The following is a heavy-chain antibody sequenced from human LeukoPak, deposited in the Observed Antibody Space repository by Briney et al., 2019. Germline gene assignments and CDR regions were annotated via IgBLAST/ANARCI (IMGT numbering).Heavy chain of an antibody. CDR2: ISYDGSNK. CDR3: ATYSHAFDI. CDR1: GFTFSSYS. J-gene: IGHJ3*02. D-gene: IGHD1-26*01. V-gene: IGHV3-30*03. Sequence: GGSLRLSCAASGFTFSSYSMNWVRQAPGKGQEWVAVISYDGSNKYYADSVKGRFTISRDNSKNTLYLQMNSLRAEDTAVYYCATYSHAFDIWGQGTMVTVSS.